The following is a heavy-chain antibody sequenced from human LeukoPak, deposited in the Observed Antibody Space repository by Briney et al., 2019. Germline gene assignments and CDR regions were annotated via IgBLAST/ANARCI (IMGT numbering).Heavy chain of an antibody. CDR1: GFTFSSYS. Sequence: GGSLRLSCAASGFTFSSYSMNWVRQAPGKGLEWVSYISSSSSTIYYADSVKGRFTISRENSKNTLYLQMTSLRAEDTAMYYCAKDFIAMVGCMDVWGKGTTVTVSS. D-gene: IGHD6-19*01. CDR3: AKDFIAMVGCMDV. J-gene: IGHJ6*03. CDR2: ISSSSSTI. V-gene: IGHV3-48*01.